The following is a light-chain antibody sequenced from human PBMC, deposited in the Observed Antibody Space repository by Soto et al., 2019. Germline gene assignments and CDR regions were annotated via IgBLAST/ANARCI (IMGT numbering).Light chain of an antibody. CDR1: QSVSVNS. J-gene: IGKJ3*01. Sequence: EIVLTQSPGTLSLSQGERATLSCRASQSVSVNSLAWYQQKGGQAPRLLIYAASTRATGVPDRFSGSGSGTDFALTISRLETEDFAVYYCQQYGGSPFTFGPGTKVDI. V-gene: IGKV3-20*01. CDR2: AAS. CDR3: QQYGGSPFT.